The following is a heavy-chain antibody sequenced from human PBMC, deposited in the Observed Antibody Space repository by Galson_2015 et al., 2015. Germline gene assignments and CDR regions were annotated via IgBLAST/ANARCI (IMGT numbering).Heavy chain of an antibody. CDR3: AKEDDGGLGDGFDI. CDR2: VLYDGIRK. Sequence: SLRLSCAASGLTFSNSAMHWVRQAPGKGLEWVAVVLYDGIRKFYADSVRGRFTISKDTSKNTLYLQMNSLRPDDTALYYCAKEDDGGLGDGFDIRGQGTMVIVSS. D-gene: IGHD6-19*01. J-gene: IGHJ3*02. V-gene: IGHV3-30*18. CDR1: GLTFSNSA.